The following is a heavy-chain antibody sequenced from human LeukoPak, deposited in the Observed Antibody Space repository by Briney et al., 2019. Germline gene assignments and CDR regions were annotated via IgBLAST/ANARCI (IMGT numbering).Heavy chain of an antibody. D-gene: IGHD4-17*01. Sequence: SETLSLTCTVSIYSLSNGYFWGWIRQPPGKGLEWIGSIYHSGITYYNPYLKSRVTISVDTSKNQFSLKLPSMTAVDTAVYYCARHRDLGEYEGQDVFDIWGQGTMVTVSS. V-gene: IGHV4-38-2*02. CDR3: ARHRDLGEYEGQDVFDI. J-gene: IGHJ3*02. CDR2: IYHSGIT. CDR1: IYSLSNGYF.